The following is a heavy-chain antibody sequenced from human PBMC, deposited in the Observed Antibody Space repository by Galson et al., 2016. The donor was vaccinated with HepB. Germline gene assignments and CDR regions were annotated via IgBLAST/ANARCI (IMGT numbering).Heavy chain of an antibody. Sequence: SLRLSCAASGFSFNRYWMSWVRQAPGKGLEWVGNIKQDGSEKYYVDSVKGRFTTSRDNAKNSLYLQMNSLRAEDTAVYYCARDSAAGDYYYSYFGMDVWGQGTTVTVSS. CDR1: GFSFNRYW. CDR3: ARDSAAGDYYYSYFGMDV. CDR2: IKQDGSEK. J-gene: IGHJ6*02. V-gene: IGHV3-7*03. D-gene: IGHD6-19*01.